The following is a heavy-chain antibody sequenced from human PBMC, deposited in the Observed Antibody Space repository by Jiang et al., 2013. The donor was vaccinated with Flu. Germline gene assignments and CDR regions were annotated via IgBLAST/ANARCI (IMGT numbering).Heavy chain of an antibody. CDR3: APAVADF. D-gene: IGHD6-19*01. V-gene: IGHV2-5*05. J-gene: IGHJ4*02. CDR2: INSDGSST. Sequence: LVWVSRINSDGSSTTYADSVESRLTITKDTSKNQVVLTMANMDPVDTATYYCAPAVADFWGQGIQVTVSS.